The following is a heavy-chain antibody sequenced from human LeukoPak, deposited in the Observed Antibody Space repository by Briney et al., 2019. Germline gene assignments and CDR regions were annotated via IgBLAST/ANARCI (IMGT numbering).Heavy chain of an antibody. CDR2: ISSSSSYI. D-gene: IGHD3-22*01. CDR1: GFTFSSYS. CDR3: ARDQGTYYYDSSGYFGY. J-gene: IGHJ4*02. Sequence: GGSLRLSCAASGFTFSSYSMNWVRQAPGKGLEWVSSISSSSSYIYYADSVKGRFTISRDNAKNSLYLQMNSMRAEDTAVYYCARDQGTYYYDSSGYFGYWGQGTLVTVSS. V-gene: IGHV3-21*01.